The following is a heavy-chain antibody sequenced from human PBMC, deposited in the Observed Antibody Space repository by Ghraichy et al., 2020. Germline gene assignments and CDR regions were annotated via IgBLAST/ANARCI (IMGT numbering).Heavy chain of an antibody. Sequence: GGSLRLSCAASGFTFTHWWMFWVRQAPGKGLEWVASINNDGTAKYYVDSIKGRFTVSRDNTRDSVYLDMNSLRAEDTAVYYCGKAGFYSFDYCGQGTLVTVSS. D-gene: IGHD2-21*01. CDR3: GKAGFYSFDY. CDR2: INNDGTAK. J-gene: IGHJ4*02. V-gene: IGHV3-7*01. CDR1: GFTFTHWW.